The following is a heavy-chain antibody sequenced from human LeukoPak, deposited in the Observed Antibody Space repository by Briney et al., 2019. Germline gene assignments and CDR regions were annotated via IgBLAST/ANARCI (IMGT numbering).Heavy chain of an antibody. CDR2: INHSGST. Sequence: SETLSLTCAVYGGSFSGYYWSWIRQPPGKGLEWIGEINHSGSTNYNPSLKSRVTTSVDTSKNQFSLKLSSVTAADTAVYYCARGAGYYGSGKGFWFDPWGQGTLVTVSS. CDR3: ARGAGYYGSGKGFWFDP. CDR1: GGSFSGYY. V-gene: IGHV4-34*01. J-gene: IGHJ5*02. D-gene: IGHD3-10*01.